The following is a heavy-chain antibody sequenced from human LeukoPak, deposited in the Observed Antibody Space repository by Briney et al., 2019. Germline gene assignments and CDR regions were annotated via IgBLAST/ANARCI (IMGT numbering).Heavy chain of an antibody. CDR2: IYYSGST. V-gene: IGHV4-59*01. Sequence: SETLSLTCTVSGGSISSYYWSWIRQPPGKGLEWLGYIYYSGSTNYNPSLKSRVTISVDTSKNQFSLKLSSVTAADTAVYYCARGRVGNYDFWSGYMALDYWGQGTLVTVSS. CDR3: ARGRVGNYDFWSGYMALDY. CDR1: GGSISSYY. J-gene: IGHJ4*02. D-gene: IGHD3-3*01.